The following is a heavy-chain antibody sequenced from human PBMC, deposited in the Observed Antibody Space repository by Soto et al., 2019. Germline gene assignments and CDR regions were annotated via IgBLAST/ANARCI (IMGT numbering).Heavy chain of an antibody. CDR3: ARVYSSSWYSYYYGMDV. CDR1: GFTFSDYG. D-gene: IGHD6-13*01. V-gene: IGHV3-33*01. CDR2: IWYDGSNK. Sequence: GSLRLSCAASGFTFSDYGMHWVRQAPGKGLEWVAVIWYDGSNKYYADSVKGRFTISRDNSKNTLYLQMNSLRAEDTAVYYCARVYSSSWYSYYYGMDVWGQGTTVTVSS. J-gene: IGHJ6*02.